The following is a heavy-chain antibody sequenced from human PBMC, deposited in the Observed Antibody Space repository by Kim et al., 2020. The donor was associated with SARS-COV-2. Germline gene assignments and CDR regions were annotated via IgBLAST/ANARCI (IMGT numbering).Heavy chain of an antibody. Sequence: GGSLRLSCAASGFTFSSYAMHWVRQAPGKGLEWVAVISYDGSNKYYADSVKGRFTISRDNSKNTLYLQMNSLRAEDTAVYYCARARSGSYLSDFACWGQG. CDR2: ISYDGSNK. J-gene: IGHJ4*02. CDR3: ARARSGSYLSDFAC. V-gene: IGHV3-30-3*01. D-gene: IGHD3-10*01. CDR1: GFTFSSYA.